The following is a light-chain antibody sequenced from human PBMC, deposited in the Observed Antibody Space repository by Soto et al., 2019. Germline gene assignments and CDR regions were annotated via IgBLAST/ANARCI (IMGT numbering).Light chain of an antibody. CDR1: QNIDNY. CDR3: QQLNSYPIT. Sequence: DIQMTQSPSSLSASLGDRVTITCRASQNIDNYLNWYQHKPGKAPKLLIYATSTLQSGVPSRFSGSGSVTEFTLTISSLQPEDFATYYCQQLNSYPITFGQGTRLEMK. CDR2: ATS. V-gene: IGKV1-39*01. J-gene: IGKJ5*01.